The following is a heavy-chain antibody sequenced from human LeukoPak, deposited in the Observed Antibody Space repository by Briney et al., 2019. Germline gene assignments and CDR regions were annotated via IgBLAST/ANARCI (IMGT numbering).Heavy chain of an antibody. CDR2: IYTGGTT. V-gene: IGHV3-66*01. CDR3: ARDVAAPGGVYFDY. Sequence: GGSLRLSCAASGFTVSCNSMSWVRQAPGKGLVWVSVIYTGGTTYYADSVKGRFTISRDNSKNTLYLRMNSLRAEDTAVYYCARDVAAPGGVYFDYWGQGTLVTVSS. D-gene: IGHD3-16*01. CDR1: GFTVSCNS. J-gene: IGHJ4*02.